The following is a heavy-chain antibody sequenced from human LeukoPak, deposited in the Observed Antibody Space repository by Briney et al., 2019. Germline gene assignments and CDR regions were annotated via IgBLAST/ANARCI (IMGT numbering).Heavy chain of an antibody. J-gene: IGHJ4*02. CDR2: ISSSSSYI. Sequence: GGSLRLSCAASGLTFSSYSMNWVRQAPGKGPEWVSSISSSSSYIYYADSVKGRFTISRDNAKNSLYLQMNSLRAEDTAVYYCARGEMATAYDYWGQGTLVTVSS. V-gene: IGHV3-21*01. CDR1: GLTFSSYS. D-gene: IGHD5-24*01. CDR3: ARGEMATAYDY.